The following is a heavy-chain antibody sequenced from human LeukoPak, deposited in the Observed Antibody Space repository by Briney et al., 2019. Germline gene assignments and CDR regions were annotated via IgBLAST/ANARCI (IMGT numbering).Heavy chain of an antibody. J-gene: IGHJ5*02. D-gene: IGHD5-18*01. CDR1: GGTFSSYA. CDR3: ARDRNVGTAMVTGNWFDP. Sequence: SVKVSCKASGGTFSSYAISWVRQAPGQGLEWMGRIIPILGIANYAQKFQGRVTITADESTSTAYMELSSLRSEDTAVYYCARDRNVGTAMVTGNWFDPWGQGTLVTVSS. CDR2: IIPILGIA. V-gene: IGHV1-69*04.